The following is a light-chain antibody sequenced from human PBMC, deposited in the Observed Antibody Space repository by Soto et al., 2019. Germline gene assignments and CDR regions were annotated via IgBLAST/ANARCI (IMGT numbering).Light chain of an antibody. CDR2: DVS. Sequence: QSALTQPRSVSGSPGPSVTISCTGTSSDVGGYNYVSWYQQHPGKAPKGMIYDVSERPSGVPDRFSGSKSVNTASLTISGLQAEDEADYYCCSNAGSYEVFGGGTKFTVL. V-gene: IGLV2-11*01. J-gene: IGLJ2*01. CDR3: CSNAGSYEV. CDR1: SSDVGGYNY.